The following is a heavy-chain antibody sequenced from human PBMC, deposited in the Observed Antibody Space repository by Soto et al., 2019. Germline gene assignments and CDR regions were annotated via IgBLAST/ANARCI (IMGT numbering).Heavy chain of an antibody. Sequence: QVQLVQSGAEVKKPGASVKVSCKASGYTFTSYYVHWVRQAPGQGLEWMGIINPSGGSTSYAQKFQGRVTMTRDTSTSTVYMELSSLRSEDTAVYYCARDRLYCSGGSCYQFDYWGQGTLVTVSS. CDR2: INPSGGST. CDR3: ARDRLYCSGGSCYQFDY. D-gene: IGHD2-15*01. V-gene: IGHV1-46*01. J-gene: IGHJ4*02. CDR1: GYTFTSYY.